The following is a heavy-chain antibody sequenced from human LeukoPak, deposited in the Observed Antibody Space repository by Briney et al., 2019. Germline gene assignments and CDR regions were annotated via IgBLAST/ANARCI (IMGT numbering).Heavy chain of an antibody. Sequence: GGSLRLSCAASGFTISSNYMSWVRQAPGKGLEWVSALSGSGESTYYADAVKGRFTISRDNSKNTVHLQMNGLRAEDTAVYHCAKVTYDYVWGSYENWGQGTLVTVSP. D-gene: IGHD3-16*01. CDR3: AKVTYDYVWGSYEN. CDR2: LSGSGEST. V-gene: IGHV3-23*01. J-gene: IGHJ4*02. CDR1: GFTISSNY.